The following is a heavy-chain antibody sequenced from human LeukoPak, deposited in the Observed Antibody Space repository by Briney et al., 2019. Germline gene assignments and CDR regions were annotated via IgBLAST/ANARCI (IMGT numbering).Heavy chain of an antibody. CDR3: ARTYCGGDCYSLHLDY. Sequence: ASVKVSCKASGYTFTGYYMHWVRQAPGQGLEWMGSINPNSGGTNYAQKFQGRVTITTDESTSTAYMELSSLRSEDTAVYYCARTYCGGDCYSLHLDYWGQGTLVTVSS. J-gene: IGHJ4*02. CDR1: GYTFTGYY. CDR2: INPNSGGT. V-gene: IGHV1-2*02. D-gene: IGHD2-21*02.